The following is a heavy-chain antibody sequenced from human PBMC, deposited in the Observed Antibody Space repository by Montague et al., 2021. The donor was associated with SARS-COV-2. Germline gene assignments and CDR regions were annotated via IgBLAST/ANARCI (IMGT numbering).Heavy chain of an antibody. D-gene: IGHD3-22*01. CDR2: IYTSGST. CDR3: ARDGGIGDSGSNTWSYYYYGMDV. CDR1: GGSISSGSYY. J-gene: IGHJ6*02. V-gene: IGHV4-61*02. Sequence: TLSLTCTVSGGSISSGSYYWGWLRQPAGKGPEWIGRIYTSGSTNYNPSLKSRVTISVDTSKNQFSLKLSSVTAADTAVYYCARDGGIGDSGSNTWSYYYYGMDVWGQGTTVTVSS.